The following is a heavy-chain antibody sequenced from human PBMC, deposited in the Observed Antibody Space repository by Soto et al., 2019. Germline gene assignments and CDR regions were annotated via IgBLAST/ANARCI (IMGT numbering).Heavy chain of an antibody. V-gene: IGHV1-2*04. CDR2: INPNSGGT. J-gene: IGHJ6*02. CDR3: ARDTVPYYYYYGMDV. D-gene: IGHD6-6*01. CDR1: GYTFTGYY. Sequence: ASVKVSCKASGYTFTGYYMHWVRQAPGQGLEWMGWINPNSGGTNYAQKFQGWVTMTRDTSISTAYMELSRLRSDDTAVYYCARDTVPYYYYYGMDVWGQGTTVTVSS.